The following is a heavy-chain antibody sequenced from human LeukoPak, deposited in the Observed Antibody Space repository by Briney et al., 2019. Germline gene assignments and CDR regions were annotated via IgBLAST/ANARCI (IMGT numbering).Heavy chain of an antibody. V-gene: IGHV3-74*01. CDR1: GFTFSSYW. J-gene: IGHJ4*02. CDR2: INSDGSST. CDR3: ASGVHDYGNYQYDY. D-gene: IGHD4-11*01. Sequence: GGSLRLSCAASGFTFSSYWMHRVRQAPGKGLVWVSRINSDGSSTSYADSVKGRFTISRDNAKNTLYLQMNSLRAEDTAVYYCASGVHDYGNYQYDYGGQGTLVTVSS.